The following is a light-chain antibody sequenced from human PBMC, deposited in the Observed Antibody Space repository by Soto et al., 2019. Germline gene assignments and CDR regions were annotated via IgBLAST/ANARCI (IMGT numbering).Light chain of an antibody. J-gene: IGKJ1*01. CDR2: GAS. CDR3: HQYGISPVT. V-gene: IGKV3-20*01. CDR1: QSVSTY. Sequence: EIVLTQSPGTLSLSPEERVTLSCRASQSVSTYLGWYQQKPGQAPRLLIYGASSRATGIPDRFSGSGSGTDFTLSISRLEPEDFAVYYCHQYGISPVTFGQGTKVDIK.